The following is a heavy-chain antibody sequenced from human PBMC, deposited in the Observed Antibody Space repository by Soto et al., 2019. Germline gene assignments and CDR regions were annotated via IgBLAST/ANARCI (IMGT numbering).Heavy chain of an antibody. J-gene: IGHJ3*02. CDR3: AKDAGYGDSTDAFDI. D-gene: IGHD4-17*01. CDR1: GFTFSSYG. CDR2: ISYDGSNK. Sequence: GGSLRLSCAASGFTFSSYGMHWVRQAPGKGLEWVAVISYDGSNKYYADSVKGRFTISRDNSKNTLYLQMNSLRAEDTAVYYCAKDAGYGDSTDAFDIWGQGTMGTVSS. V-gene: IGHV3-30*18.